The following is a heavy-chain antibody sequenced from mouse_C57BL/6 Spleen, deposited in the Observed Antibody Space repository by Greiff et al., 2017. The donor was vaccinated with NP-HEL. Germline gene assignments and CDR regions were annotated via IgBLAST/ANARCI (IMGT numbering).Heavy chain of an antibody. Sequence: VQLQQSGPELVKPGASVKIPCKASGYTFTDYNMDWVKQSHGKSLEWIGDITPNNGGTIYNQKFKGKATLTVDKSSSTAYMELRSLTSEDTAVYYCARGNYAMDYWGQGTSVTVSS. J-gene: IGHJ4*01. CDR1: GYTFTDYN. V-gene: IGHV1-18*01. CDR2: ITPNNGGT. CDR3: ARGNYAMDY.